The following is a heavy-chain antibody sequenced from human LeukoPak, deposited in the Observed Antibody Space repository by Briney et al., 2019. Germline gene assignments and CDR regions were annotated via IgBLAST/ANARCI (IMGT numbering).Heavy chain of an antibody. J-gene: IGHJ6*02. D-gene: IGHD6-13*01. CDR2: ISGSGGST. CDR3: AKDRRSWYTGYYYGMDV. CDR1: GFTFSSYA. Sequence: GGSLRLSCAASGFTFSSYAVSWVRQAPGKGLEWVSAISGSGGSTYYADSVKGGLTISRDNSKNTLYLQMNSLRAEDTAVYYCAKDRRSWYTGYYYGMDVWGQGTTVTVSS. V-gene: IGHV3-23*01.